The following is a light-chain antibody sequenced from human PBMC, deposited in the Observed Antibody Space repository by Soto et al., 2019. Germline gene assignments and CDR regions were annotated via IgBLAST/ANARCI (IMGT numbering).Light chain of an antibody. V-gene: IGKV3-20*01. CDR1: QSVSSSY. CDR3: QQYGSSPWT. CDR2: IAS. Sequence: EIVLTQSPGTLSLSPGEGATLSCRASQSVSSSYLAWYQQQPGQAPRLLIYIASTRAPGIPDRFSGSGSGTDFTLTISRLEPEDFAVYYCQQYGSSPWTFGQGTKVEIK. J-gene: IGKJ1*01.